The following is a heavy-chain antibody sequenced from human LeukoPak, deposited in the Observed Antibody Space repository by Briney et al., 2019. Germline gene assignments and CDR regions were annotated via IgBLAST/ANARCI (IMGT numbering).Heavy chain of an antibody. D-gene: IGHD6-13*01. J-gene: IGHJ4*02. V-gene: IGHV3-53*01. Sequence: GGSLRLSCAASGFTVSSNYMSWVRQAPGKGLEWVSVIYSGGSTYYADSVKGRFTISRDNSKNTLYLQMNSLRAEDTAVYYCARQVGYPNYYFDYWGQGTLVTVSS. CDR3: ARQVGYPNYYFDY. CDR1: GFTVSSNY. CDR2: IYSGGST.